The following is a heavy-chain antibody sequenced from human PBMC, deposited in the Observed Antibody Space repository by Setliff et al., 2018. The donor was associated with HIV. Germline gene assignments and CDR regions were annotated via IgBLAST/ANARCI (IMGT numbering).Heavy chain of an antibody. J-gene: IGHJ3*02. Sequence: SETLSLTCAVYGGSFSGSYWSWIRQTPGTGLEWMGEINHNGGSHYNPSLQSRVTVSVDTSKNQFSLKVTSVTAADTAMYYCERKRTGEFCHFDIWGRGTLVTVSS. CDR2: INHNGGS. D-gene: IGHD1-1*01. CDR1: GGSFSGSY. V-gene: IGHV4-34*01. CDR3: ERKRTGEFCHFDI.